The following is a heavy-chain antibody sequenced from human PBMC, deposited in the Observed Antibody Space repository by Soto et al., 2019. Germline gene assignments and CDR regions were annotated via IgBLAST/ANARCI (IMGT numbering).Heavy chain of an antibody. CDR2: IDGDESAT. V-gene: IGHV3-74*01. CDR1: GFTLSRYW. Sequence: EVQLVESGGGLVQPGGSLRLSCAASGFTLSRYWMQWVRQAPGKGLEWVSRIDGDESATNYADSVKGRFTISRDNAKNTLHLQMNSLRAEDTAVYYCVRDSHRDYWGQGTLVTVSS. J-gene: IGHJ4*02. CDR3: VRDSHRDY.